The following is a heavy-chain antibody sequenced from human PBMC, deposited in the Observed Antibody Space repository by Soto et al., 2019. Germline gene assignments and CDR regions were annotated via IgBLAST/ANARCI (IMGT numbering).Heavy chain of an antibody. D-gene: IGHD2-21*02. CDR2: IIPIFGTA. Sequence: QVQLVQSGAAVKKPGSSVKVSCKASGGTFSSYAISWVRQAPGQGLEWMGGIIPIFGTANYAQKFQGRVTITADESTSTAYMELSSLRSEDTAVYYCARDQTAYCGGDCYSHFDYWGQGTLVTVSS. J-gene: IGHJ4*02. CDR1: GGTFSSYA. V-gene: IGHV1-69*01. CDR3: ARDQTAYCGGDCYSHFDY.